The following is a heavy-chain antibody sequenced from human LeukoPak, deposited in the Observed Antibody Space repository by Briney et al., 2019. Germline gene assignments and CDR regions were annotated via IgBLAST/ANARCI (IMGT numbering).Heavy chain of an antibody. D-gene: IGHD5-24*01. CDR3: AREIEMATSRLFDY. CDR2: ISAYNGNT. J-gene: IGHJ4*02. Sequence: ASVTVSSKASGYTFTIYGISWVRQAPGQGVEWMGWISAYNGNTNYAQKLQGRVTMTTDTSTSTAYMELRSLRSEDTAVYYCAREIEMATSRLFDYWGQGTLVTVSS. CDR1: GYTFTIYG. V-gene: IGHV1-18*01.